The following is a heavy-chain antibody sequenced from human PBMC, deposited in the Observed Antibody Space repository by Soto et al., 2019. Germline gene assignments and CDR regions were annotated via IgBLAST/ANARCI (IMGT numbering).Heavy chain of an antibody. CDR1: GYTFTSYG. J-gene: IGHJ4*02. CDR2: ISAYNGNT. V-gene: IGHV1-18*04. Sequence: GASVKVSCKASGYTFTSYGISWVRQAPGQGLEWMGWISAYNGNTNYAQKLQGRVTMTTDTSTSTAYMELRSLRSDDTAVYYCARLRPYYYDSSGPPYYFDYWGQGTRVTVSS. D-gene: IGHD3-22*01. CDR3: ARLRPYYYDSSGPPYYFDY.